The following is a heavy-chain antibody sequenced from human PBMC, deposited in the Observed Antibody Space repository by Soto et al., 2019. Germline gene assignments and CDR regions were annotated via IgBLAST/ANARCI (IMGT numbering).Heavy chain of an antibody. CDR1: GGSFGGYY. V-gene: IGHV4-34*01. Sequence: SETLSLTCAVYGGSFGGYYWSWIRQPPGKGLEWIGEINHSGSTNYNPSLKSRVTISVDTSKNQFSLKLSSVTAADTAVYYCARGGQWLVNWFDPWGQGTLVTVSS. CDR3: ARGGQWLVNWFDP. J-gene: IGHJ5*02. D-gene: IGHD6-19*01. CDR2: INHSGST.